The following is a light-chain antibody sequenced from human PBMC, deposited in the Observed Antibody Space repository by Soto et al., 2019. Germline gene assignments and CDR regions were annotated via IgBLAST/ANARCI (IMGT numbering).Light chain of an antibody. CDR1: QTISSW. CDR2: KAS. Sequence: DIQMTQSPSTLSGSVGDRVTITCRASQTISSWLAWYQQKPGKAPKLLIYKASTLKSVVPSRFSGSGSGTQFTLTIRSLQPDDFATHYCQQYNXYWTFGQGTKV. V-gene: IGKV1-5*03. CDR3: QQYNXYWT. J-gene: IGKJ1*01.